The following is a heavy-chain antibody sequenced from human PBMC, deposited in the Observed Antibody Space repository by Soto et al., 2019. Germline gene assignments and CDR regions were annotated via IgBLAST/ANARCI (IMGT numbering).Heavy chain of an antibody. CDR3: AKALRPSLNFFYYMDV. J-gene: IGHJ6*03. D-gene: IGHD2-2*01. CDR1: GFTFGSYA. CDR2: LGGNGFTT. V-gene: IGHV3-23*01. Sequence: EVQLLESGGGLVQPGGSLRLSCVVSGFTFGSYAMSWVRQAPEKGPEWVAILGGNGFTTYYADSVKGRFTISGDKSKRTLCLQMNSLRADDTGVYYCAKALRPSLNFFYYMDVWGRGISVTVSS.